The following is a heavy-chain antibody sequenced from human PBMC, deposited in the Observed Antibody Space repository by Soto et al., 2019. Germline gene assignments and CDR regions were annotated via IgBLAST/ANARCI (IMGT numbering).Heavy chain of an antibody. CDR1: GGSITSSGYY. V-gene: IGHV4-31*03. CDR3: ASGGGSTKVDY. Sequence: QVQLQESGPGLVKPSQTLSLTCTVSGGSITSSGYYWSWIRQHPGEGLEWIGFTSNSGSTSYNPSSKTRATRSVDTHSNQSSLNLKSVTAADTAVDCCASGGGSTKVDYGGQGTLVTV. CDR2: TSNSGST. J-gene: IGHJ4*02. D-gene: IGHD2-2*01.